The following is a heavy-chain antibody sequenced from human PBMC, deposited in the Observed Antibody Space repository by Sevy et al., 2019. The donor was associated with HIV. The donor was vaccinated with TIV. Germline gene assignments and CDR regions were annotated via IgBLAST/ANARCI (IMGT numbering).Heavy chain of an antibody. V-gene: IGHV3-30-3*01. CDR1: GFTFSSYA. CDR2: ISYDGSNK. D-gene: IGHD6-6*01. CDR3: ARDVSSSPGYYYYGMDV. Sequence: GGSLRLSCAASGFTFSSYAMHWVRQAPGKGLEWVAVISYDGSNKYYADSVKGRFTISRDNSKNTLYLQMNSLRAEYTAVYYCARDVSSSPGYYYYGMDVWGQGTTVTVSS. J-gene: IGHJ6*02.